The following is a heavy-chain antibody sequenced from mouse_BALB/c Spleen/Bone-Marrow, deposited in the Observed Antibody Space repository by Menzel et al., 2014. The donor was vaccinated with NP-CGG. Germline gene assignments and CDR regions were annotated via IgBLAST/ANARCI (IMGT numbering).Heavy chain of an antibody. CDR2: IDPSDSET. CDR1: GYSFTSYW. Sequence: QVQLQQSGPQLVRPGASVEISCKASGYSFTSYWMHWVKQRPGQGLEWIGMIDPSDSETRLNQKFKDKATLTVDKSSSTAYMQLSSPTSEDSAVYYCARGDDGYYGDYWGQGTTLTVSS. D-gene: IGHD2-3*01. J-gene: IGHJ2*01. V-gene: IGHV1S127*01. CDR3: ARGDDGYYGDY.